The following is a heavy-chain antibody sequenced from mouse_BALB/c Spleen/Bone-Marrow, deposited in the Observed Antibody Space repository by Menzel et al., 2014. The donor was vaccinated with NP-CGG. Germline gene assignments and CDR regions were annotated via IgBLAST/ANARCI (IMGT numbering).Heavy chain of an antibody. Sequence: EVTLVESGGGLVQPGGSLKLSCVASGFAFSSYGMSWVRQTPDKRLELVATINNNGGSTYYPDSVKGQFTISRDNAKNTLYLQMSSLKSEDTAMYYCSMDYASSFDV. CDR1: GFAFSSYG. CDR2: INNNGGST. D-gene: IGHD2-4*01. V-gene: IGHV5-6-3*01. CDR3: SMDYASSFDV. J-gene: IGHJ1*01.